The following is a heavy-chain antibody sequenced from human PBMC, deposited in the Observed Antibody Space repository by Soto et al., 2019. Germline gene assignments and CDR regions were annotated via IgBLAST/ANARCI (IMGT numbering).Heavy chain of an antibody. J-gene: IGHJ6*02. D-gene: IGHD2-2*01. Sequence: SGKVCCKASGGTFSSYAISWVRQAPGQGLEWMGGIIPIFGTANYAQKFQGRVTITADESTSTAYMELSSLRSEDTAVYYCARDFVVVPAAVDYGMDVWGQGTTVTSP. CDR2: IIPIFGTA. CDR1: GGTFSSYA. CDR3: ARDFVVVPAAVDYGMDV. V-gene: IGHV1-69*13.